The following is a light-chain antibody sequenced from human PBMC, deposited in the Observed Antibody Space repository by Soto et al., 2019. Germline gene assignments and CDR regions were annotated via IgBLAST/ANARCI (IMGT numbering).Light chain of an antibody. V-gene: IGLV2-8*01. CDR2: EVT. J-gene: IGLJ3*02. CDR3: SSYAASNNFYFV. Sequence: QSALTQPPSASGSPGQSVTISCTGTSSDVGGYNYVSWYQQYPGRAPKLMIYEVTKRPSGVPERFSGSKSGNTASLTVSGLPAEDEADYYCSSYAASNNFYFVFGGGTKLTVL. CDR1: SSDVGGYNY.